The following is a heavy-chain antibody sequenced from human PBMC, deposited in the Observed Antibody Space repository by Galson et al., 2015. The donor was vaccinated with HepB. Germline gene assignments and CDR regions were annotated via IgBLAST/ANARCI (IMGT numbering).Heavy chain of an antibody. V-gene: IGHV4-61*02. CDR3: ARESLRFFVGY. CDR1: GGSISSGSYY. Sequence: TLSLTCTVSGGSISSGSYYWSWIRQPAGKGLQWIGRIYTSGSTNYNPSLKSRVTMSVDTSKNQFSLKLSSVTAADTAVYYCARESLRFFVGYWGQGTLVTVSS. D-gene: IGHD3-3*01. CDR2: IYTSGST. J-gene: IGHJ4*02.